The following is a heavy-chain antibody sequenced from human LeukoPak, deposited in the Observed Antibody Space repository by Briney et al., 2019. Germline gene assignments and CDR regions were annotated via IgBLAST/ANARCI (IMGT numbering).Heavy chain of an antibody. CDR3: VKGHYYGTGASYFDY. CDR1: GFTFSSYA. D-gene: IGHD3-10*01. CDR2: ISGSGGST. V-gene: IGHV3-23*01. Sequence: GGSLRLSCAASGFTFSSYAMSWVGQAPGKGLEWVSAISGSGGSTYYADSVKGLFTISRDNSKNTPYLQMGSLRAEDTAVYYCVKGHYYGTGASYFDYWGQGTLVTVSS. J-gene: IGHJ4*02.